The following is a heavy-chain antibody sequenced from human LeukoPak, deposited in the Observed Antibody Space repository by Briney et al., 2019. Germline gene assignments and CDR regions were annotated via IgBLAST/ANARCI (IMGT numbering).Heavy chain of an antibody. V-gene: IGHV3-23*01. J-gene: IGHJ4*02. Sequence: GGSLRLSCAASGFTFSSYAMSWVRQAPGKGLEWVSSISASGGSTYYADSVKGRFTISRDNSKNTLYLQMNSLRAEDTAVYYCARDRGAGYSYGSGAYYFDYWGQGTLVTVSS. CDR1: GFTFSSYA. CDR2: ISASGGST. CDR3: ARDRGAGYSYGSGAYYFDY. D-gene: IGHD5-18*01.